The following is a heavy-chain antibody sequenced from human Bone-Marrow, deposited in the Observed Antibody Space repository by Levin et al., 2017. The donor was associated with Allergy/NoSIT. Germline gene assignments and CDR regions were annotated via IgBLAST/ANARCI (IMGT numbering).Heavy chain of an antibody. D-gene: IGHD1-26*01. CDR3: ARSDSGSHWYFDL. CDR1: GFTFSSYA. J-gene: IGHJ2*01. Sequence: GESLKISCAASGFTFSSYAMHWVRQAPGKGLEWVINIAYDGSNIFYADSVKGRFTISRDNVNNVLYLHMDNLRPEDTAVYYCARSDSGSHWYFDLWGRGTLVSVSS. V-gene: IGHV3-30-3*01. CDR2: IAYDGSNI.